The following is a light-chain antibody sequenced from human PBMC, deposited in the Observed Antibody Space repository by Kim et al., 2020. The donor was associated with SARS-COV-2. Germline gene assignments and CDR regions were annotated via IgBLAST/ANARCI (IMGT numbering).Light chain of an antibody. CDR3: QVWDNTSDQVV. J-gene: IGLJ2*01. CDR1: NIGSKS. V-gene: IGLV3-21*03. Sequence: APGKTARIICGGDNIGSKSVHWYQQNPGQGPVMVVSYDSDRPSGIPERFSGSNSGNTATLIIRRVEAGDEADYYCQVWDNTSDQVVFGGGTQLTVL. CDR2: YDS.